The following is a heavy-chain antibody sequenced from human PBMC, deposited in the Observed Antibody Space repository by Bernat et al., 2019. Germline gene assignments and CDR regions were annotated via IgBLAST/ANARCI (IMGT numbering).Heavy chain of an antibody. CDR3: AREVGSNYYPLYYYYYYYMDV. Sequence: QVQLVQSGAEVKKPGASVKVSCKASGYTFTSYGISWVRQAPGQGLEWMGWISAYNGNTNYAQKLQGRVTMTTDTSTSTAYMELRSLRSDDTAVYYCAREVGSNYYPLYYYYYYYMDVWGKGTTVTVSS. CDR2: ISAYNGNT. D-gene: IGHD4-11*01. CDR1: GYTFTSYG. V-gene: IGHV1-18*01. J-gene: IGHJ6*03.